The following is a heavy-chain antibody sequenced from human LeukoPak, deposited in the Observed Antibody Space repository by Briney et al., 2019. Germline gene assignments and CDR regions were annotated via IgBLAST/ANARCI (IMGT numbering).Heavy chain of an antibody. D-gene: IGHD3-16*01. CDR1: GFTFSSYA. Sequence: GGSLRLSCAASGFTFSSYAMHWVRQAPGKGLQWVAVISHDGSQKYYADSVKGRFTISRDNSKNTLYLQMNSLRAEDTAVYYCASLLIPDIDYWGQGTLVTVSS. CDR3: ASLLIPDIDY. J-gene: IGHJ4*02. CDR2: ISHDGSQK. V-gene: IGHV3-30-3*01.